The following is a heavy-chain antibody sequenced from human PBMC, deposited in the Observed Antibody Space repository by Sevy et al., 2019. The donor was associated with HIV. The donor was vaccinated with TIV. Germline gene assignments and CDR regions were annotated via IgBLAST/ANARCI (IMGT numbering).Heavy chain of an antibody. D-gene: IGHD3-9*01. J-gene: IGHJ4*02. CDR2: LSDSGVST. Sequence: GGSLRLSCAASGFTSSSYAMSWVRQPPGRGLEWVSTLSDSGVSTYYADSVKGRFTISRDNSKNILYLQMNSLRAEDTAVYYCARDRGNSATGTLFDYWGQGTLVTVSS. V-gene: IGHV3-23*01. CDR1: GFTSSSYA. CDR3: ARDRGNSATGTLFDY.